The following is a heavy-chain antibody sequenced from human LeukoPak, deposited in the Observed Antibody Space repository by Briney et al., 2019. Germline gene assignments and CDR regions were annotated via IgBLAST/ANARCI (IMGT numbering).Heavy chain of an antibody. Sequence: GGSLRLSCAASGFTFSSFAMSWVRQAPGNGLEWVSAISGSGGSTYYADSVEGRFTISRDNSKNTLYLQMNSLRAEDTAIYYCASTWIQLWLLSWGQGTLVTVSS. J-gene: IGHJ5*02. CDR1: GFTFSSFA. D-gene: IGHD5-18*01. CDR2: ISGSGGST. CDR3: ASTWIQLWLLS. V-gene: IGHV3-23*01.